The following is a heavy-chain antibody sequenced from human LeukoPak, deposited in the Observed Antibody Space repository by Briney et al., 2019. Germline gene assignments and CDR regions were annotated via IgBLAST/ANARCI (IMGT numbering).Heavy chain of an antibody. CDR2: ICSDGSDT. Sequence: GGSLRLSCAASGFTFSDTWMHWVRQAPGEGLVWVSRICSDGSDTRYAESVKGRFTISRDNAKNTLYLQMNSLRAEDTAVYYCARDKGGIGHYFDYWGQGTLVTVSS. CDR3: ARDKGGIGHYFDY. CDR1: GFTFSDTW. V-gene: IGHV3-74*01. D-gene: IGHD3-16*01. J-gene: IGHJ4*02.